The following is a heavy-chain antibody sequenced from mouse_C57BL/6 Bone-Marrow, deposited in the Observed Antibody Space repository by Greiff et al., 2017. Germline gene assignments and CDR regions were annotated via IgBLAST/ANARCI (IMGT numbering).Heavy chain of an antibody. CDR3: ARQGVTTDVDY. D-gene: IGHD2-2*01. CDR2: IDPSDSYT. Sequence: QVQLQQPGAELVMPGASVKLSCKASGYTFTSYWMHWVKQRPGQGLEWIGEIDPSDSYTNYNQKFKGKSTLTVDKSSSTAYMQLSSLTSEDSAVYYCARQGVTTDVDYWGQGTTLTVSS. CDR1: GYTFTSYW. J-gene: IGHJ2*01. V-gene: IGHV1-69*01.